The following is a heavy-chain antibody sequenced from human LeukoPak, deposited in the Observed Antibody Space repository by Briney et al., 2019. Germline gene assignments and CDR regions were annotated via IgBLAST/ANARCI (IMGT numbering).Heavy chain of an antibody. Sequence: GGSLRLSCAASGFTFITYWMTWVRQAPGKGLEWVANIKEDGSEKYYVDSVKGRFIISRDNAKNSLYLQMSNLRAEDTAVYYCAREDGFNTFDYWGQGTLVTVSS. CDR2: IKEDGSEK. D-gene: IGHD5-12*01. CDR1: GFTFITYW. CDR3: AREDGFNTFDY. V-gene: IGHV3-7*01. J-gene: IGHJ4*02.